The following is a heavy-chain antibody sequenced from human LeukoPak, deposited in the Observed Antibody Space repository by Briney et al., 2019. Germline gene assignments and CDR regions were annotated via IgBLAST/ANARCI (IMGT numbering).Heavy chain of an antibody. CDR1: GGSFSGYY. CDR3: ARFGGYYDSSGYPTGGY. Sequence: PSETLSLTCAVYGGSFSGYYWSWIRQPPGKGLEWIGEINHSGSTNYNPSLKSRVTISVDTSKNQFSLKLSSVTAADTAVYYCARFGGYYDSSGYPTGGYWGQGTLVTVSS. J-gene: IGHJ4*02. V-gene: IGHV4-34*01. CDR2: INHSGST. D-gene: IGHD3-22*01.